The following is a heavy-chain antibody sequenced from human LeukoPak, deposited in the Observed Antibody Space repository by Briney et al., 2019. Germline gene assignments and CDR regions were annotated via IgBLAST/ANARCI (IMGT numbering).Heavy chain of an antibody. CDR2: INPNSGGT. J-gene: IGHJ4*02. CDR3: ASFYGSGSSTGY. CDR1: GYTFTGYY. Sequence: ASVEVSCKASGYTFTGYYMHWVRQAPGQGLEWMGWINPNSGGTNYAQKFQGRVTMTRDTSISTAYMELSRLKSDDTAVYYCASFYGSGSSTGYWGQGTLVTVSS. D-gene: IGHD3-10*01. V-gene: IGHV1-2*02.